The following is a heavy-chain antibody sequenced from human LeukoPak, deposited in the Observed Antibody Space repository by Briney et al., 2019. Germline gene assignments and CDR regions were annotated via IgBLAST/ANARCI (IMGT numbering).Heavy chain of an antibody. Sequence: GRSLRLSCAGSGFSFSSYGMHWVRPAPGKGLERVAVIWHDGKIKHYADSVKGRFTISRDNSKNTLYLEMNSLRAEDTAAFYCARDRGSNDPIDYWGQGTLVTVSS. D-gene: IGHD2-15*01. J-gene: IGHJ4*02. CDR1: GFSFSSYG. CDR2: IWHDGKIK. V-gene: IGHV3-33*01. CDR3: ARDRGSNDPIDY.